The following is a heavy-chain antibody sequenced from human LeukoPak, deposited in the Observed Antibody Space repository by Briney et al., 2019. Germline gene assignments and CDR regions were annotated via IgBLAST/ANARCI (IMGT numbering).Heavy chain of an antibody. CDR2: IIPIFGTA. J-gene: IGHJ4*02. V-gene: IGHV1-69*05. Sequence: GSSVKVSCTASGGTFSSYAISWVRQAPGQGLEWMGGIIPIFGTADYAQKFQGRVTITTDESTSTAYMELSSLRSEDMAVYYCARSFDYDNDLGRFDYWGQGTLVTVSS. CDR3: ARSFDYDNDLGRFDY. CDR1: GGTFSSYA. D-gene: IGHD4-17*01.